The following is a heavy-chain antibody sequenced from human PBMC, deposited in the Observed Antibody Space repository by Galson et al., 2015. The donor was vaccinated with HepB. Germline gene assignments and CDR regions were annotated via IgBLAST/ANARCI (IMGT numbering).Heavy chain of an antibody. J-gene: IGHJ4*02. Sequence: SLRLSCAVSGFTFSSYWMHWVRQAPGKGLVWVSRINSGGSSTNYADSVKGRFTISRDNSKNMLYLQMNNLRAEDTAVYYCAKGTTNTDYWGQGTLVTVSS. V-gene: IGHV3-74*01. CDR1: GFTFSSYW. D-gene: IGHD1-1*01. CDR2: INSGGSST. CDR3: AKGTTNTDY.